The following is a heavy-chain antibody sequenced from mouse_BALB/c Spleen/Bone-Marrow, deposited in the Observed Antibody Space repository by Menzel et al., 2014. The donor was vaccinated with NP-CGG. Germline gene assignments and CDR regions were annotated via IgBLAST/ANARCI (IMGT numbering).Heavy chain of an antibody. D-gene: IGHD4-1*02. V-gene: IGHV1-82*01. CDR1: GYAFSSSW. CDR3: ARFSTVYYFDY. Sequence: VMLVESGPGLVKPGASVKISCKASGYAFSSSWMNWVKQRPGQGLEWIGRIYPGDGDTNYNGKFEGKATLTADKSSSTAYMQLSSLTSVDSAVYFCARFSTVYYFDYWGQGATLTVSS. J-gene: IGHJ2*01. CDR2: IYPGDGDT.